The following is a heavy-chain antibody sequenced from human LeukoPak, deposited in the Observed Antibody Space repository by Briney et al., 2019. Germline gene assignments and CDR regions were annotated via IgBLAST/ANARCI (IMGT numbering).Heavy chain of an antibody. J-gene: IGHJ4*02. CDR1: GFSFNDYD. CDR2: ISYDGSNK. V-gene: IGHV3-30-3*01. D-gene: IGHD2-15*01. Sequence: GGSLRLSCAASGFSFNDYDMHWVRQAPGKGLEWVAVISYDGSNKYYADSVKGRFTISRDNSKNTLYLQLNSLRAEDTAAYYCARQHCSGGDCYFFDWGQGTLVTVSS. CDR3: ARQHCSGGDCYFFD.